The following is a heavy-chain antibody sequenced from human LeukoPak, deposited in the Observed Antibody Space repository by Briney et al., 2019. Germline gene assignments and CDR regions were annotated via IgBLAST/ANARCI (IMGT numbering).Heavy chain of an antibody. CDR3: AKAGLYCSGGSCYYSQFDY. V-gene: IGHV3-30*18. Sequence: GGSLRLSCAASGFTFSSYGMHWVRQAPGKGLEWVAVISYDGSNKYYADSVKGRFTISRDNSKNTLYLQMNSLRAEDTAVYYCAKAGLYCSGGSCYYSQFDYWGQGTLVTVSS. CDR1: GFTFSSYG. J-gene: IGHJ4*02. CDR2: ISYDGSNK. D-gene: IGHD2-15*01.